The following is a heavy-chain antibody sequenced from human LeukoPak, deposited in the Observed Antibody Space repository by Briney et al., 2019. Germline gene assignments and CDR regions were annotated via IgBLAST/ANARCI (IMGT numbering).Heavy chain of an antibody. CDR3: ARDPDTTYYDFWSGYFS. CDR1: GFTFSSYS. D-gene: IGHD3-3*01. V-gene: IGHV3-21*01. CDR2: ISGSSSYI. Sequence: GGSLRLSCAASGFTFSSYSMNWVRQAPGKGLEWVSSISGSSSYIYYADSVKGRFTISRDNAKNSLYLQMNSLRAEDTAVYYCARDPDTTYYDFWSGYFSWGQGTLVTVSS. J-gene: IGHJ5*02.